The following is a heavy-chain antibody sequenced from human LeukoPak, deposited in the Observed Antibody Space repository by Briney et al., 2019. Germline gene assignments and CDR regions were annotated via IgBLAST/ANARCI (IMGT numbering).Heavy chain of an antibody. CDR1: GGSISSYY. CDR2: IYTSGST. Sequence: SETLSLTCTVSGGSISSYYWSWIRQPAGKGLEWIGRIYTSGSTNYTPSLKSRVTMSVDTSKNQFSLQLSSVTAADTAVYYCARDLGSGCYLGPFDYWGQGTLVTVSS. J-gene: IGHJ4*02. CDR3: ARDLGSGCYLGPFDY. D-gene: IGHD1-26*01. V-gene: IGHV4-4*07.